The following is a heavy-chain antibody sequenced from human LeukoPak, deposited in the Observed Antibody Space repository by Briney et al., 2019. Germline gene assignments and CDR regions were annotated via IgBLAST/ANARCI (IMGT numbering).Heavy chain of an antibody. V-gene: IGHV3-21*01. D-gene: IGHD3-10*01. J-gene: IGHJ4*02. CDR3: ARTHVADDITMPG. CDR1: GFTFSSYS. CDR2: IGSSGNYI. Sequence: DPGGSLRLSCAASGFTFSSYSMNWVRQAPGKGLEWVSCIGSSGNYIYYADSVKGRFTISRDNAKNSLYLLMNSLRAEDTAVYYCARTHVADDITMPGWGQGTLVTVSS.